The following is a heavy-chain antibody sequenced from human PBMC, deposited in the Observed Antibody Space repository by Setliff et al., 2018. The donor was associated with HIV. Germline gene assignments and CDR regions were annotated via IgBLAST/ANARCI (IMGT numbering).Heavy chain of an antibody. CDR3: ARNQGDSSGWYAGDY. CDR1: GYTFTTYP. J-gene: IGHJ4*01. Sequence: ASVKVSCKASGYTFTTYPMHWVRQAPGQGLEWMGVINTSGGSAGYAEKFRGRVTMTRDMSTNTVYMDLRNLRSEDTAVYYCARNQGDSSGWYAGDYWGHGTLVTVSS. D-gene: IGHD6-19*01. V-gene: IGHV1-46*01. CDR2: INTSGGSA.